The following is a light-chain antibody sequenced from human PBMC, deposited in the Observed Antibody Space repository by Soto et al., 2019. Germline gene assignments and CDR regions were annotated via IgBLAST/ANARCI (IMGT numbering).Light chain of an antibody. CDR1: SSDVGGVNY. J-gene: IGLJ2*01. V-gene: IGLV2-8*01. CDR2: EVT. Sequence: QSALTQPPSASGSPGQSVTISCTGTSSDVGGVNYVSCYQHHPGKAPKLMIDEVTKRPSGAPDRFSASKSLNKASLTLSGHQAEDEAEYYCSSFAGSNNVVFGGGTKVTVL. CDR3: SSFAGSNNVV.